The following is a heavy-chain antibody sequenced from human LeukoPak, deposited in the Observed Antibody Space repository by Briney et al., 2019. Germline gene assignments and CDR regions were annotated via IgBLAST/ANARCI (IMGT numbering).Heavy chain of an antibody. V-gene: IGHV4-4*07. D-gene: IGHD6-19*01. CDR2: MYSSGST. CDR1: GGSISSDS. J-gene: IGHJ4*02. CDR3: AREGYSRGWYADS. Sequence: PSETLSLTCTVSGGSISSDSWSWIRQPAGKGLEWIGRMYSSGSTDYNPSFKSRVTMSVDTSKKQLSLRLTSVTAADTAVYYCAREGYSRGWYADSWGQGTLVTVSS.